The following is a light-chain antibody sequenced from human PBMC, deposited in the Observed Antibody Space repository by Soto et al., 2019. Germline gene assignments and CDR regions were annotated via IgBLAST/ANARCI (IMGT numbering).Light chain of an antibody. CDR3: AAWDARLNAVT. CDR2: SNN. J-gene: IGLJ2*01. V-gene: IGLV1-44*01. CDR1: TSNIGGNT. Sequence: VVTQPPSASGTPGQRVTISCSGSTSNIGGNTVNWYQQLPGTAPKLLIYSNNQRPSGVPDRFSGSKSVTSASLAISRLKYEDDAAYSCAAWDARLNAVTFGGGTKLTVL.